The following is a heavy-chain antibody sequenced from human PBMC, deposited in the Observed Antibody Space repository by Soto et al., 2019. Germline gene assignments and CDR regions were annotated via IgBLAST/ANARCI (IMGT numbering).Heavy chain of an antibody. J-gene: IGHJ4*02. D-gene: IGHD5-18*01. V-gene: IGHV4-34*01. CDR3: ARGRRGYSYGESDY. CDR2: INHSGST. Sequence: QVQLQQWGAGLLKPSETLSLTCAVYGGSFSGYYWSWIRQPPGKGLEWIGEINHSGSTNYNPSLKSRVTISVDTSKNQFSLRLRSGTAADTAVYYCARGRRGYSYGESDYWGQGTLVTVSS. CDR1: GGSFSGYY.